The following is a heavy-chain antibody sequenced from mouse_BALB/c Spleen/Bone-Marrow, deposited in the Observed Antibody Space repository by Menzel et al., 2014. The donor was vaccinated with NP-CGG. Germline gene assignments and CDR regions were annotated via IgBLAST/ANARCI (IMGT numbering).Heavy chain of an antibody. CDR3: TRVGHFGYQDN. V-gene: IGHV4-2*02. CDR2: INPGSSTI. CDR1: GFDFGGYW. Sequence: EVKLQESGGGLVQPGGSLNLACVASGFDFGGYWMSWARLAPGKGLEWIGEINPGSSTINYSPSLEDKFIISRDNAKNVLSQQMSKVRSEDTVFYCWTRVGHFGYQDNWGQGAALTVSS. J-gene: IGHJ2*01. D-gene: IGHD1-2*01.